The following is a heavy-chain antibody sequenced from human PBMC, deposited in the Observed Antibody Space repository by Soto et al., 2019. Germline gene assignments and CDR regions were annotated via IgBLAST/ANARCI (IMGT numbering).Heavy chain of an antibody. J-gene: IGHJ6*02. CDR2: IRSKAYGGTT. CDR1: GFTFGDYA. D-gene: IGHD2-2*01. CDR3: TREGDCSSTSCYHYYGMDV. Sequence: SCTASGFTFGDYAMSWVRQAPGKGLEWVGFIRSKAYGGTTEYAASVKGRFTISRDDSKSIAYLQMNSLKTEDTAVYYCTREGDCSSTSCYHYYGMDVWGQGTTVTVSS. V-gene: IGHV3-49*04.